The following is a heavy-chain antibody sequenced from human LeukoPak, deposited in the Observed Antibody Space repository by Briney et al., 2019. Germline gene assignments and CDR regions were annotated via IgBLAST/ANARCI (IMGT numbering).Heavy chain of an antibody. D-gene: IGHD2/OR15-2a*01. V-gene: IGHV3-11*04. J-gene: IGHJ4*02. CDR3: ARASLSYYFDY. CDR1: GFTFSDYY. CDR2: ISSSGSTI. Sequence: GGSLRLSCAASGFTFSDYYMSWIRQAPGKGLEWVSYISSSGSTINYADSVKGRFTISRDNSKNTLYLQMNSLRPEDTAVYYCARASLSYYFDYWGQGTLVTVSS.